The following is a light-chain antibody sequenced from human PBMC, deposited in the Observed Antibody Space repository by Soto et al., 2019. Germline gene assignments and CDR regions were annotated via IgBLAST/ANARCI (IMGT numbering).Light chain of an antibody. CDR1: QSVSSY. CDR3: QQRSNWLT. J-gene: IGKJ4*01. CDR2: DAS. Sequence: EIVLTQSPATLSLSPGERATLSCRASQSVSSYLAWYQQKPGQAPRLLISDASNRATGIPARFSGSGSGTDFTLTISSLEPEDFAVSYCQQRSNWLTFGGGTKVGIK. V-gene: IGKV3-11*01.